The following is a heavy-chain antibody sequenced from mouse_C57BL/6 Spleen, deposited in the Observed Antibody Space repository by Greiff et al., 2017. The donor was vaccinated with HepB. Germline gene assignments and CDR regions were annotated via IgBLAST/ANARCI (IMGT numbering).Heavy chain of an antibody. J-gene: IGHJ3*01. CDR2: IDPENGDT. CDR3: TTRNYYGSSGGFAY. Sequence: VQLQQSGAELVRPGASVKLSCTASGFNIKDDYMHWVKQRPEQGLEWIGWIDPENGDTEYASKFQGKATITADTSSNTAYLQLSSLTSEDTAVYYCTTRNYYGSSGGFAYWGQGTLVTVSA. D-gene: IGHD1-1*01. CDR1: GFNIKDDY. V-gene: IGHV14-4*01.